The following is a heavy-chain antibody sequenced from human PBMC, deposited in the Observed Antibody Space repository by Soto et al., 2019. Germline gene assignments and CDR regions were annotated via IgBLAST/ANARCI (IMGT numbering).Heavy chain of an antibody. CDR3: ARARDWIPDLPDY. V-gene: IGHV1-69*01. Sequence: QVQLVQSGAEVKKPVSSVKVSCKASGGTFSSYAISWVRQAPGQGLEWMGGIIPIFGTANDEQKFQGRVTIPADESTSTAYMELSSLRSEDAAVYYCARARDWIPDLPDYWGQGTLVTVSS. CDR1: GGTFSSYA. CDR2: IIPIFGTA. J-gene: IGHJ4*02. D-gene: IGHD1-1*01.